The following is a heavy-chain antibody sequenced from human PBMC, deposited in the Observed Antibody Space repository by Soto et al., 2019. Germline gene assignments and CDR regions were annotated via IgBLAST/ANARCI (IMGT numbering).Heavy chain of an antibody. CDR1: GFTFSTYG. CDR2: IGGSGHTT. Sequence: EVQLLESGGDLVQPGGSLRLSCAASGFTFSTYGMIWVRQSPGKGLEWVSAIGGSGHTTYYADFVKGLFTISRDNSKNTMYLQMTSLRAEDTAVYYCAQLVESGSTYWGQGTLVTVSS. V-gene: IGHV3-23*01. D-gene: IGHD1-26*01. J-gene: IGHJ4*02. CDR3: AQLVESGSTY.